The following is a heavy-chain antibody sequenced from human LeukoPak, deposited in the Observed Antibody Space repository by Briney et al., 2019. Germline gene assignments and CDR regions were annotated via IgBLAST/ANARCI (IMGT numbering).Heavy chain of an antibody. CDR3: ARRGYTYGWGWFDP. Sequence: SETLSLACGVYGGSFSDYYWSWIRQPPGKGLEWIGEIKSRVTISVDTSKNQFSLKVNSVTAADTAVYYCARRGYTYGWGWFDPWGQGTLVTVSS. D-gene: IGHD5-18*01. CDR1: GGSFSDYY. V-gene: IGHV4-34*01. J-gene: IGHJ5*02.